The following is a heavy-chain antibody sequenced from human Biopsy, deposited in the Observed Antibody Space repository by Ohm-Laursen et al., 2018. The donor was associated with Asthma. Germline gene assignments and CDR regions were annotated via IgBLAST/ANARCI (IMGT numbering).Heavy chain of an antibody. CDR2: ISYDGTNK. D-gene: IGHD1-20*01. Sequence: SLRLSCAASGSTFSDYDMHWVRQAPGKGLEWVAVISYDGTNKDYADSVKGRFTFSRDNSQNTLSLEMNSLRVEDTAVYYCARDLRSDNWNPWGMDVWGLGTTVTVAS. CDR1: GSTFSDYD. V-gene: IGHV3-30-3*01. J-gene: IGHJ6*02. CDR3: ARDLRSDNWNPWGMDV.